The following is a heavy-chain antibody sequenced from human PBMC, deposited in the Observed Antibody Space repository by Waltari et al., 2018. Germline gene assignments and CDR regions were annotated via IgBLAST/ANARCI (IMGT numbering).Heavy chain of an antibody. Sequence: ELQLVESGGGLVQPGGSLRLSCEGSGITLSSYWMHWVRQTPGKGLVWLSRINTDGSWITYADSVQGRFTISRDDSKHTLYLQMNSLRAEDTGVYYCVGATAYWDVWGQGTTVTVSS. CDR2: INTDGSWI. CDR1: GITLSSYW. V-gene: IGHV3-74*01. J-gene: IGHJ6*02. CDR3: VGATAYWDV. D-gene: IGHD1-26*01.